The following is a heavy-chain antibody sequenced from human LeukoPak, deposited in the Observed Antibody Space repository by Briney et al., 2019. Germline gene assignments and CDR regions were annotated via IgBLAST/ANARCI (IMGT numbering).Heavy chain of an antibody. CDR1: GGSISNYY. CDR3: AREVGLGMYNWFDT. CDR2: IYHSGST. J-gene: IGHJ5*02. D-gene: IGHD3-16*01. Sequence: PSETLSLTCTVSGGSISNYYWYWIRQPPGKGLECIGYIYHSGSTNYNPSLKSRVTISVDTSKNQFSLKLRSVTAADTAVYYCAREVGLGMYNWFDTWGQGTLVTVSS. V-gene: IGHV4-59*01.